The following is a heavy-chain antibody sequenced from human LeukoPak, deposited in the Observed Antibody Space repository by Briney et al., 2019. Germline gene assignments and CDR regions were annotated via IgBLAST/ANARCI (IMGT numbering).Heavy chain of an antibody. Sequence: GGSLRLSCAASGFTFNTYTMNWVRQAPGKGLEWVSYISGSSGIIDYADSVRGRFTISRDNAKNSLYLQMNSLRAEDTAVYYCARVTIVGAFDYWGQGTLVTVSS. CDR2: ISGSSGII. CDR1: GFTFNTYT. CDR3: ARVTIVGAFDY. V-gene: IGHV3-48*01. J-gene: IGHJ4*02. D-gene: IGHD1-26*01.